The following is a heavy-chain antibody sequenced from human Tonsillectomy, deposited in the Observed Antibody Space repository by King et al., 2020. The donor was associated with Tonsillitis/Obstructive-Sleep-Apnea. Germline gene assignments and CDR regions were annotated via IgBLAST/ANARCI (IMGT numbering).Heavy chain of an antibody. CDR1: GITLSSYA. Sequence: QLVQSGGGLVQPGGSLRLSCAASGITLSSYAMSWVRQAPGTGLEWVSTISGGGGSTYYAASGKGRFTISRDNSKNTLYLQMNSLRAEDTAVYYCAKAMVQGIIITIFDYWGQGTLVTVSS. CDR3: AKAMVQGIIITIFDY. J-gene: IGHJ4*02. V-gene: IGHV3-23*04. CDR2: ISGGGGST. D-gene: IGHD3-10*01.